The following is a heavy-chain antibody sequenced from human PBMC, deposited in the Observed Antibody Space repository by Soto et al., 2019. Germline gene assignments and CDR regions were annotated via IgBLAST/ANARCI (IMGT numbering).Heavy chain of an antibody. Sequence: QVQLVQSGAEVQKPGSSVKVSCNASGGTFSSYASSWVRQAPGQGLEWMGGIIPIFGTANYAQKFQGRVTITADKSTRTAYMELSSLRSEDRAVYYCARAWYSSSSPYYFDYWGQGTLVTVSS. CDR2: IIPIFGTA. D-gene: IGHD6-6*01. CDR3: ARAWYSSSSPYYFDY. J-gene: IGHJ4*02. V-gene: IGHV1-69*06. CDR1: GGTFSSYA.